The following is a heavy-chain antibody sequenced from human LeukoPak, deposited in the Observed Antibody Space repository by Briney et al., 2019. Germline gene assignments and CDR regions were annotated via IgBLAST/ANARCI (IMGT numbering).Heavy chain of an antibody. J-gene: IGHJ3*02. V-gene: IGHV1-8*01. CDR2: MNPNSGNT. CDR3: ARVKLVGGHAFDI. D-gene: IGHD1-26*01. Sequence: ASVKVSCKASGYTFTSYDINWVRQATGQGLEWMGWMNPNSGNTGYAQKLQGRVTMTTDTSTSTAYMELRSLRSDDTAVYYCARVKLVGGHAFDIWGQGTMVTVSS. CDR1: GYTFTSYD.